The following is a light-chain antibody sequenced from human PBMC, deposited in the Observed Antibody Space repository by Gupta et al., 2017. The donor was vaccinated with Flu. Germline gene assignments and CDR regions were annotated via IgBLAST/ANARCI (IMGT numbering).Light chain of an antibody. CDR1: QSISSY. V-gene: IGKV1-39*01. CDR3: QQSFSAPIT. Sequence: DIRMTQSPSSLSASVGDRVTITCRASQSISSYLNWYQQKPGKAPNLLIYSASSLHSGVPSRFSGSGSGTDFTLTISSLQPEDFVTYYCQQSFSAPITFGRGTKLEI. CDR2: SAS. J-gene: IGKJ4*01.